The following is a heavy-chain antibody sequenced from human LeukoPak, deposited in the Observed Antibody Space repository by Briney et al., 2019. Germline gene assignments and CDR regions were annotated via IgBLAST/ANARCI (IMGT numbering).Heavy chain of an antibody. CDR1: GYSFTAVY. J-gene: IGHJ4*02. CDR2: IHPRSGET. D-gene: IGHD3-10*01. Sequence: ASVTVSCKAPGYSFTAVYIHWVRQAPGQGLGWMGWIHPRSGETNYAYKFRGRVTMTRDTSISTAYMDLGSLGSDDTAVYYWARDGEYGTGSYYRGCFDYWGQGILVTVSS. CDR3: ARDGEYGTGSYYRGCFDY. V-gene: IGHV1-2*02.